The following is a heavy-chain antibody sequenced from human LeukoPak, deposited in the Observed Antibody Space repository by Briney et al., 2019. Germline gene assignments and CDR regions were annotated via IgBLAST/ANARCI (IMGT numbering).Heavy chain of an antibody. CDR3: AKRLFRYFDGWFSFFYY. CDR2: ISWNSDPI. V-gene: IGHV3-9*01. J-gene: IGHJ4*02. CDR1: GFTIDDYA. D-gene: IGHD3-9*01. Sequence: GGSLRLSCAASGFTIDDYAMNWVRQSPGKGLAWVAGISWNSDPIGYGDSVKGRFTISRDNAKYSLYLQMNRLRAEVTAVYYCAKRLFRYFDGWFSFFYYWGQGTLVSVSS.